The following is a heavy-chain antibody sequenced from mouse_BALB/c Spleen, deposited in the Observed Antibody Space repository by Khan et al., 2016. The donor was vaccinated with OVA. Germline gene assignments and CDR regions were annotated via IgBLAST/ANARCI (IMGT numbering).Heavy chain of an antibody. V-gene: IGHV9-4*02. J-gene: IGHJ4*01. Sequence: QIQLVQSGPELKKSGETVRISCKASGYTFTTAGMQWVQKMPGKGLKWIGWINTHSGVPNYAEDFKGRFAFSLETSASTAYLQITNLKNEDTATSFCARGGAAYYRYDGGAMDYWGQGTSVTVSS. CDR3: ARGGAAYYRYDGGAMDY. D-gene: IGHD2-14*01. CDR2: INTHSGVP. CDR1: GYTFTTAG.